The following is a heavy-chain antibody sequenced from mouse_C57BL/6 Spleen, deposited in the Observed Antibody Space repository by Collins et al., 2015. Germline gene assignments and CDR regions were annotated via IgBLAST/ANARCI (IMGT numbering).Heavy chain of an antibody. CDR3: ARYYGEGFAY. J-gene: IGHJ3*01. Sequence: QVQLQQPGAELVKPGASVKLSCKASGYTFTSYWMQWVKQRPGQGLEWIGEIDPSDSYTNYNQKFKGKATLTVDTSSSTAYMQLSSLTSEDSAVYYCARYYGEGFAYWGQGTLVTVSA. CDR2: IDPSDSYT. D-gene: IGHD1-1*01. V-gene: IGHV1-50*01. CDR1: GYTFTSYW.